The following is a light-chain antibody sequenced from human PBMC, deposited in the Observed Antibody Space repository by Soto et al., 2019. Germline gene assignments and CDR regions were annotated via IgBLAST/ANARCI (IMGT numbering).Light chain of an antibody. CDR2: DNN. CDR1: SSNIGKKY. Sequence: QSVLTQPPSVSAAPGQKVTISCSGSSSNIGKKYVFWYQQVPGTAPKLLIYDNNKRPSGIPDRFSGSKSGTSATLGITGLQTGDEADCYCGTWDSSLSAYVCGTGTKV. V-gene: IGLV1-51*01. J-gene: IGLJ1*01. CDR3: GTWDSSLSAYV.